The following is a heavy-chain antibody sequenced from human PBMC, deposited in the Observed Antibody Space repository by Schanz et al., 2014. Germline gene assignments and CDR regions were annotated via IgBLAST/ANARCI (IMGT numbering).Heavy chain of an antibody. CDR2: ISYDGSNK. V-gene: IGHV3-30*18. CDR1: GFTFSSYG. Sequence: QVQLVESGGGVVQPGRSLRLSCAASGFTFSSYGMHWVRQAPGKGLEWVAVISYDGSNKYYADSMKGRFTISRDNSKNTLYLQMNSLRAEDTAVYYCAKDYAPYKGPLQASDYWGQGTLVTVSS. J-gene: IGHJ4*02. D-gene: IGHD1-20*01. CDR3: AKDYAPYKGPLQASDY.